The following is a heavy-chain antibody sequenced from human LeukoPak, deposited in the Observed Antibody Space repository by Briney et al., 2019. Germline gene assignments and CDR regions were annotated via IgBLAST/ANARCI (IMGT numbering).Heavy chain of an antibody. D-gene: IGHD4-23*01. CDR2: ISSSGSDI. J-gene: IGHJ4*02. Sequence: GGSLRLSCAASGFTFSSYAMHWVRQAPGKGLEWVSYISSSGSDIYYADSVKGRFTISRDNAKNSLYLHMNSLRAEDTAVYYCARDYGGSSPFDYWGQGTLVTVSS. CDR1: GFTFSSYA. CDR3: ARDYGGSSPFDY. V-gene: IGHV3-48*03.